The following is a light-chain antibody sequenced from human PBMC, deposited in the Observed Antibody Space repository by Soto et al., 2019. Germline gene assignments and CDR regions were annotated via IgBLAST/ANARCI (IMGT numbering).Light chain of an antibody. CDR3: HQRSNWPLYT. CDR2: DAS. Sequence: EIVLTQSQATLSLSPGERATLSCRASQSVSSYLAGYQQKPGQAPRLLIYDASNRATGIPARFSGSGSGTDFTLTISSLEPEDFAVYYCHQRSNWPLYTFGQGTKLEIK. V-gene: IGKV3-11*01. CDR1: QSVSSY. J-gene: IGKJ2*01.